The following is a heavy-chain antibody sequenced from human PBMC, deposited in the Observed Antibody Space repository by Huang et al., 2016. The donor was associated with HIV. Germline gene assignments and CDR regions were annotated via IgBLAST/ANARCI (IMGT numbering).Heavy chain of an antibody. Sequence: QVQLQQWGAGLLRPSETLSLTCAVYGGSFSGYYGTWIRQPPGQGLEWIGELNHRESTNYNPPLKSRVTISVDTSRNQFSLTLTSVTAADTAVYYCARGQGGYYYYYMDVWGKGTTVTVSS. CDR3: ARGQGGYYYYYMDV. J-gene: IGHJ6*03. V-gene: IGHV4-34*01. CDR2: LNHREST. CDR1: GGSFSGYY.